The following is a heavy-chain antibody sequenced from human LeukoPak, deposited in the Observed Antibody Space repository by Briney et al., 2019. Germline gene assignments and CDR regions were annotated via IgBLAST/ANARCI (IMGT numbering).Heavy chain of an antibody. V-gene: IGHV4-30-2*01. CDR3: AGVPSMVRGGTYYYYGMDV. CDR2: IYHSGST. J-gene: IGHJ6*02. Sequence: SETLSLTCAVSGGSISSGGYSWSWIRQPPGKGLEWIGYIYHSGSTYYNPSLKSRVTISVDRSKNQFSLKLSSVTAADTAVYYCAGVPSMVRGGTYYYYGMDVWGQGTTVTVSS. CDR1: GGSISSGGYS. D-gene: IGHD3-10*01.